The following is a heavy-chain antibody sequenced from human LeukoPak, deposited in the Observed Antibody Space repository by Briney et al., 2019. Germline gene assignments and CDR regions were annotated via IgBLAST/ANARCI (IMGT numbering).Heavy chain of an antibody. D-gene: IGHD1-14*01. CDR1: GGTFSSYA. Sequence: GASVKVSCKASGGTFSSYAISWVRQAPGQGLEWMGGIIPIFGTANYAQKFQGRVTITADKSTSTAYMEPSSLRSEDTAVYYCARDHAEGVWFDPWGQGTLVTVSS. CDR2: IIPIFGTA. V-gene: IGHV1-69*06. J-gene: IGHJ5*02. CDR3: ARDHAEGVWFDP.